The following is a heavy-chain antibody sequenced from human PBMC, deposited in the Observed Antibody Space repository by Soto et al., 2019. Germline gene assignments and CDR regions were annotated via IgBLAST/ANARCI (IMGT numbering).Heavy chain of an antibody. Sequence: EVQLVESGGGLVQPGGSLRLSCAASGFTFSSYDMHWVRQATGKGLEWVSAIGTAGDTYYPGSVKGRFTISRENAKNSLYRQMNSLRAGDTAVYYCAREGAYCSGGSCYSGGAFDIWGQGTMVTVSS. J-gene: IGHJ3*02. CDR1: GFTFSSYD. CDR2: IGTAGDT. CDR3: AREGAYCSGGSCYSGGAFDI. V-gene: IGHV3-13*01. D-gene: IGHD2-15*01.